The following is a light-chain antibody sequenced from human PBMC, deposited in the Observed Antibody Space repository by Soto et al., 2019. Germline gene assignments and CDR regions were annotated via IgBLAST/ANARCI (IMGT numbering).Light chain of an antibody. CDR3: QQYDQWWT. CDR2: GAS. CDR1: QSVNSN. J-gene: IGKJ1*01. V-gene: IGKV3-15*01. Sequence: EIVMTQSPATLSVSPGGRATFSCRASQSVNSNLAWYQLKPGQPPRLLVYGASIRATDIPARFSGSGSGTDYTLTISSLQSEDFGVYFCQQYDQWWTFGQGTKVEIK.